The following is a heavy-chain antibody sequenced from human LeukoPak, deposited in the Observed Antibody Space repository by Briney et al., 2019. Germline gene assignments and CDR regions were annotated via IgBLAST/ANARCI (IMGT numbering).Heavy chain of an antibody. CDR3: AKDRSRGYSYGFYYFDY. CDR1: GFTFSSYG. D-gene: IGHD5-18*01. Sequence: GGSLRLSCAASGFTFSSYGMHWVRQAPGKGLEWVAFIRYDGSNKYYADSVKGRFTISRDNSKNTLYLQMNSLRAEDTAVYYCAKDRSRGYSYGFYYFDYWGQGALVTVSS. J-gene: IGHJ4*02. CDR2: IRYDGSNK. V-gene: IGHV3-30*02.